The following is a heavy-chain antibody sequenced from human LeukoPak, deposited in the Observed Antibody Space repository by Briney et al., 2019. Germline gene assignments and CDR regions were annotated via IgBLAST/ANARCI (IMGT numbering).Heavy chain of an antibody. J-gene: IGHJ4*02. CDR2: IYPFDSDT. V-gene: IGHV5-51*01. Sequence: GESLKISFQASGYDFKSDWIGWVRQMPGKGLEWMGLIYPFDSDTKYSPSFQGQVIISADTSISTTYLQWTSLKASDTAIYFCARRMGATFGDIPFDYWGQGTLVTVSS. CDR1: GYDFKSDW. CDR3: ARRMGATFGDIPFDY. D-gene: IGHD3-10*01.